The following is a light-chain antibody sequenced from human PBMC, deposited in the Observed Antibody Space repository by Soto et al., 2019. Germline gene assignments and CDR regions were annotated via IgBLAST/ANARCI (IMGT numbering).Light chain of an antibody. J-gene: IGKJ1*01. Sequence: DVVMTQSPLSLSVTLGQPASISCWSSQSIVYSDGHAYLNWLHQRPGQSPRRLIYQVSKRDSGIPDRFSGSGSGTDCTLKISRVEAEDVGVYYCMQGTHWPPTFGRGTKVEI. CDR1: QSIVYSDGHAY. V-gene: IGKV2-30*01. CDR3: MQGTHWPPT. CDR2: QVS.